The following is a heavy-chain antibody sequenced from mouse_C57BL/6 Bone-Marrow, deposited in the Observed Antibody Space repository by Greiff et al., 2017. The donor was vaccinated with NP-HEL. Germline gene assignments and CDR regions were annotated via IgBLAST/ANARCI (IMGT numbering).Heavy chain of an antibody. V-gene: IGHV1-54*01. CDR3: ARYGSSPYYFDY. Sequence: QVQLQQSGAELVRPGTSVKVSCKASGYAFTNYLIEWVKQRPGQGLEWIGVINPGSGGTNYNEKFKGKATLTADKSSSTAYMQLSSLTSEDSAVYVCARYGSSPYYFDYWGQGTTRTVSS. CDR2: INPGSGGT. J-gene: IGHJ2*01. CDR1: GYAFTNYL. D-gene: IGHD1-1*01.